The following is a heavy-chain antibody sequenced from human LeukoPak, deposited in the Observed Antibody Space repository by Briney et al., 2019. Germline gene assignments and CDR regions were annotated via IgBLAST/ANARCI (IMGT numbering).Heavy chain of an antibody. D-gene: IGHD2-2*01. V-gene: IGHV3-23*01. CDR3: AKSPDIVVVPAATTYYFDY. J-gene: IGHJ4*02. Sequence: GGSLRLSCAASGFTFSSYWMSWVRQAPGKGLEWVSAISGSGGSTYYADSVKGRFTISRDNSKNTLYLQMNSLRAEDTAVYYCAKSPDIVVVPAATTYYFDYWGQGTLVTVSS. CDR2: ISGSGGST. CDR1: GFTFSSYW.